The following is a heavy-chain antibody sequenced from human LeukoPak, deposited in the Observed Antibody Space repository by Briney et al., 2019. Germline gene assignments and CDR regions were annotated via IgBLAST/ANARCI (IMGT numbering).Heavy chain of an antibody. CDR2: INHSGSA. D-gene: IGHD3-22*01. Sequence: KPSETLSLTCAVYGGSLSGSYWSWIRQPPGKGLEWIGEINHSGSANYNPSLKSRVTISVDTSKNQFSLKLSSVTAADTAVYYCARHILGYLYFDYWGQGTLVTVSS. J-gene: IGHJ4*02. V-gene: IGHV4-34*01. CDR3: ARHILGYLYFDY. CDR1: GGSLSGSY.